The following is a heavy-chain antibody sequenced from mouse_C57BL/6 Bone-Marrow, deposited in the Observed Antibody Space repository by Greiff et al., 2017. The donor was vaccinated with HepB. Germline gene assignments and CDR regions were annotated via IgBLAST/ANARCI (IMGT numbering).Heavy chain of an antibody. CDR1: GFSLTSYG. Sequence: VMLVESGPGLVAPSQSLSITCTVSGFSLTSYGVHWVRQPPGKGLEWLVVIWSDGSTTYNSALKSRLSISKDNSKSQVFLKMNSLQTDDTAMYYCARHGNYDYPYYAMDYWGQGTSVTVSS. D-gene: IGHD2-4*01. V-gene: IGHV2-6-1*01. CDR2: IWSDGST. J-gene: IGHJ4*01. CDR3: ARHGNYDYPYYAMDY.